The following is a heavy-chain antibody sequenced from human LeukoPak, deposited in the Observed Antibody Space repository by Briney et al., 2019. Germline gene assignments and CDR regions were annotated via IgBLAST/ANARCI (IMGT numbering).Heavy chain of an antibody. J-gene: IGHJ4*02. Sequence: QAGGSLRLSCVGSGFTSIAYALTWARQAPGKGLEWVSGISGGGVTTYYADSVKGRFTISRDNSKNTLYLQMNSLRAEDTAVYYCARAGYLLRLTDFDYWGQGTLVTVSS. CDR2: ISGGGVTT. CDR1: GFTSIAYA. CDR3: ARAGYLLRLTDFDY. V-gene: IGHV3-23*01. D-gene: IGHD6-25*01.